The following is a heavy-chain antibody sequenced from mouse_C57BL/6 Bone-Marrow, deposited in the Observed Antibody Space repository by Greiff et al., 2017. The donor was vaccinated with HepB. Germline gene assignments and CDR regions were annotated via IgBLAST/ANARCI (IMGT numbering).Heavy chain of an antibody. Sequence: EVHLVESGGGLVQPGGSLKLSCAASGFTFSDYYMYWVRQTPEKRLEWVAYISNGGGSTYYPDTVKGRFTISRDNAKNTLYLQMSRLKSEDTAMYYCARGYYGSSYAHYYAMDYWGQGTSVTVSS. CDR1: GFTFSDYY. CDR3: ARGYYGSSYAHYYAMDY. J-gene: IGHJ4*01. D-gene: IGHD1-1*01. V-gene: IGHV5-12*01. CDR2: ISNGGGST.